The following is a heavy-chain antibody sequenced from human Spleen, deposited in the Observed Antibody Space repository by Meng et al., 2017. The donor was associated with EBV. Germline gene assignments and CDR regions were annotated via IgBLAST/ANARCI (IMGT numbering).Heavy chain of an antibody. Sequence: QVKFQQWGAGLLKPSETLSLTCAVSGGSFSSYYWSWIRQPPGKGLEWIGEINQSGSIYYNPSLMGRVTISGDTSRNQFSLKLISVTAADTAVYYCARGPYYEWGQGTLVTVSS. CDR2: INQSGSI. CDR1: GGSFSSYY. D-gene: IGHD1-26*01. J-gene: IGHJ4*02. V-gene: IGHV4-34*01. CDR3: ARGPYYE.